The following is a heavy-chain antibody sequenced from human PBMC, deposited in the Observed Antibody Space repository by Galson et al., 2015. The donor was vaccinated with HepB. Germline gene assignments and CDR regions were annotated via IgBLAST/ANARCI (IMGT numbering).Heavy chain of an antibody. CDR2: IKEDVSEK. J-gene: IGHJ6*02. CDR3: ARVKRGEWYSFYYYGMDV. D-gene: IGHD3-10*01. CDR1: EFILSMYW. Sequence: SLRLSCAASEFILSMYWMNWVRQAPGKGLEWVANIKEDVSEKNYVDSVKGRFTISRDNAKNSLYRQMNSLRAEDTAIYYCARVKRGEWYSFYYYGMDVWGQGTTVTVSS. V-gene: IGHV3-7*05.